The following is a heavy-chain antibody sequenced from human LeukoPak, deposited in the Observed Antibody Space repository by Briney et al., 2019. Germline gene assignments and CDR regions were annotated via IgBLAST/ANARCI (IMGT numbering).Heavy chain of an antibody. V-gene: IGHV4-59*08. CDR1: GDSLSNYY. CDR3: ARSYGDYITGAYAFDV. J-gene: IGHJ3*01. Sequence: TSDTLSLTCTVSGDSLSNYYWSWIRQPPEKALEWIGYIYYSGSTNYNPSLKSRLTISVDTSKNQFSLKLSYVTAADTAVYYCARSYGDYITGAYAFDVWGQGTMVTVSS. CDR2: IYYSGST. D-gene: IGHD4-17*01.